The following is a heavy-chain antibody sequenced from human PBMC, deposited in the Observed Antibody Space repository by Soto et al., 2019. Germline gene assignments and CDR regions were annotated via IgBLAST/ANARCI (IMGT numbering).Heavy chain of an antibody. CDR1: GFTFSDYY. Sequence: QVQLVESGGGLVKPGGSLRLSCAASGFTFSDYYMSWIRQAPGKGLEWVSYISSSGSTIYYADSVKGRFTISRDNAKNSLYLQMNSLRADDTAVYYCARLLEQWLVLTEYYYYYYMDFWGKGTTVTVSS. CDR3: ARLLEQWLVLTEYYYYYYMDF. V-gene: IGHV3-11*01. J-gene: IGHJ6*03. CDR2: ISSSGSTI. D-gene: IGHD6-19*01.